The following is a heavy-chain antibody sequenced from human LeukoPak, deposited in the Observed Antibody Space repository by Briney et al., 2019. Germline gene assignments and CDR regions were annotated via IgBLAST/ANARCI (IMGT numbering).Heavy chain of an antibody. CDR3: ARGPYSYDSSGAFDI. Sequence: SETLSLICTVSGYSISSGFYWSWIRQPAGKGLEWIGRISSSGSTNYNPSLKSRVTISVDTSKNQFSLKLSSVTAADTAVYFCARGPYSYDSSGAFDIWGQGTMVTVSS. CDR2: ISSSGST. V-gene: IGHV4-38-2*02. J-gene: IGHJ3*02. CDR1: GYSISSGFY. D-gene: IGHD3-22*01.